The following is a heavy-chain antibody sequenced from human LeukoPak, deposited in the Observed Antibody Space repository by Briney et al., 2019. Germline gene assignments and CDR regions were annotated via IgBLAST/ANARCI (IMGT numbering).Heavy chain of an antibody. CDR2: IYYSGST. J-gene: IGHJ6*03. CDR1: GGSISSSSYY. CDR3: ARDKDYYYYYYMDV. V-gene: IGHV4-39*02. Sequence: SETLSLTCTVSGGSISSSSYYWGWIRQPPGKGLEWIGSIYYSGSTYYNPSLKSRVTISVDTSKNQFSLKLSSVTAADTAVYYCARDKDYYYYYYMDVWGKGTTVTVSS.